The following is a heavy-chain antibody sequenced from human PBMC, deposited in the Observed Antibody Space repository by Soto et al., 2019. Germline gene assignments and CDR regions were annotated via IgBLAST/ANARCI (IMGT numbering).Heavy chain of an antibody. V-gene: IGHV4-39*01. CDR3: ARHDIVLMVYAITGGWFDP. J-gene: IGHJ5*02. Sequence: SETLSLTCTVSGGSISSSSYYWGWIRQPPGKGLEWIGSIYYSGSTYYNPSLKSRVTISVDTSKNQFSLKLSSVTAADTAVYYCARHDIVLMVYAITGGWFDPWGQGTLVTVSS. D-gene: IGHD2-8*01. CDR2: IYYSGST. CDR1: GGSISSSSYY.